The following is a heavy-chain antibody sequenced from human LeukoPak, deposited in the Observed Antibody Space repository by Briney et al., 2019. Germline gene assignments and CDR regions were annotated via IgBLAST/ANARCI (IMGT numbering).Heavy chain of an antibody. CDR1: GGSIRSGTDY. D-gene: IGHD3-22*01. J-gene: IGHJ4*02. CDR3: ARDLAYDSSGSASEGY. Sequence: SETLSLTCTVSGGSIRSGTDYWSWIRQPAGKGLEWIGRIYMSGSTDYNPSFKSRVTMSVDTSKNQVSLKLRSVTAADTAVYYCARDLAYDSSGSASEGYWGQGTLVTVSS. V-gene: IGHV4-61*02. CDR2: IYMSGST.